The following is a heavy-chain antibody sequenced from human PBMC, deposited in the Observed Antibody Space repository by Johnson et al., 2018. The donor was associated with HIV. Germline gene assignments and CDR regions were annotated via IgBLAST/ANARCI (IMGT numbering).Heavy chain of an antibody. CDR3: ARDQGLIVTDAFDI. Sequence: MLLVESGGGVVQPGRSLRLSCAASGFTFSSYAMHWVRQAPGKGLEWVANIKQDGSEKYYVDSVKGRFTISRDNAKNSLYLQMNSLRAEDTAVYYCARDQGLIVTDAFDIWGQGTMVTVSS. V-gene: IGHV3-7*01. CDR2: IKQDGSEK. CDR1: GFTFSSYA. D-gene: IGHD1-26*01. J-gene: IGHJ3*02.